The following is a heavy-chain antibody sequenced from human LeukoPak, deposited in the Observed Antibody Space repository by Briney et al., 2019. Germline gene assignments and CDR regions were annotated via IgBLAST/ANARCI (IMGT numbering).Heavy chain of an antibody. CDR1: GGSISSRSYY. J-gene: IGHJ4*02. CDR2: IFYSGST. D-gene: IGHD3-10*01. V-gene: IGHV4-39*01. Sequence: SETLSLTCTVSGGSISSRSYYWGWIRQPPGKGLEWIGSIFYSGSTSYNPSLRSRVTIYVDTSKNQFSLRLSSVTATDTAIYYCARLRASHPGEAYWGQGTLVTVSS. CDR3: ARLRASHPGEAY.